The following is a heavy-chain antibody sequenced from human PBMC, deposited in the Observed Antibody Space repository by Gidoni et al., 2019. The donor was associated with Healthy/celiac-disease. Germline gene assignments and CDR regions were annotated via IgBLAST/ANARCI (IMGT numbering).Heavy chain of an antibody. Sequence: VPLVQSGAQVNKAGQYLKISGKGSGYRFTSYWHVWVRQMPGQGLEWRGIISPGDSVTRYSPALQGQVTISADNSISTAYLQWSSLKASDTAMHYCARLGVAYNWFDPWGQGTLVTVSS. J-gene: IGHJ5*02. D-gene: IGHD2-15*01. CDR1: GYRFTSYW. CDR3: ARLGVAYNWFDP. V-gene: IGHV5-51*03. CDR2: ISPGDSVT.